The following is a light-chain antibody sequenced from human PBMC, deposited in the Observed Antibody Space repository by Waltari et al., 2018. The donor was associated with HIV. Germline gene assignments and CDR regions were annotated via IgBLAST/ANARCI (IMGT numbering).Light chain of an antibody. Sequence: AIQMTPSPPSLSASAAAGVTITCSAGQRIITDLFWYHQKSGKAPKLLINGASSLQSGVPSRISGSGSGTDFTLTISSLQPEDFATYYCLQDFTCPRTFGQGTKVEIK. J-gene: IGKJ1*01. CDR1: QRIITD. V-gene: IGKV1-6*02. CDR3: LQDFTCPRT. CDR2: GAS.